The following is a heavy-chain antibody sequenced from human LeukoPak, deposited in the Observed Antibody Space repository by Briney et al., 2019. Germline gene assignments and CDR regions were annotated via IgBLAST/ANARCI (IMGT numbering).Heavy chain of an antibody. J-gene: IGHJ5*02. CDR1: GGSFSGYY. CDR2: IYHSGST. CDR3: AREVPYYDYVWGSYRLNWFDP. Sequence: SETLSLTCAVYGGSFSGYYWGWIRQPPGKGLEWIGSIYHSGSTYYNPSLKSRVTISVDTSKNQFSLKLSSVTAADTAVYYCAREVPYYDYVWGSYRLNWFDPWGQGTLVTVSS. D-gene: IGHD3-16*02. V-gene: IGHV4-38-2*02.